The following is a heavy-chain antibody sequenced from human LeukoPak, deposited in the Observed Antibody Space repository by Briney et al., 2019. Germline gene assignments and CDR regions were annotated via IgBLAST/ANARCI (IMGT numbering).Heavy chain of an antibody. J-gene: IGHJ5*02. CDR2: IYYSGST. Sequence: TASETLSLTCTVSGGSISSSSYYWGWIRQPPGKGLEWIGSIYYSGSTYYNPSLKSRVTISVDTPKNQFSLKLSSVTAADTAVYYCARHYSIAAKARNTPTSNWFDPWGQGTLVTVSS. CDR3: ARHYSIAAKARNTPTSNWFDP. CDR1: GGSISSSSYY. V-gene: IGHV4-39*01. D-gene: IGHD6-13*01.